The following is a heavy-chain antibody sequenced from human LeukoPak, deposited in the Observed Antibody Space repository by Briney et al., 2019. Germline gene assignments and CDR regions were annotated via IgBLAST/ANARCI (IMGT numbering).Heavy chain of an antibody. V-gene: IGHV4-34*01. CDR2: TNHSGST. CDR3: ARGRGRYDSSGYGGY. D-gene: IGHD3-22*01. Sequence: SETLSLTCTVSGGSISSYYWSWIRQPPGKGLEWIGETNHSGSTNYNPSLKSRVTISVDTSKNQFSLKLSSVTAADTAVYYCARGRGRYDSSGYGGYWGQGTLVTVSS. J-gene: IGHJ4*02. CDR1: GGSISSYY.